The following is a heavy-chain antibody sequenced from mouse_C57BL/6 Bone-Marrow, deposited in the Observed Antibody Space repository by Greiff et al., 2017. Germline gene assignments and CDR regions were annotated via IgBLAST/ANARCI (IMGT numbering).Heavy chain of an antibody. D-gene: IGHD1-1*01. CDR3: ARWREFITTVVGYFDV. CDR1: GYSITSDY. J-gene: IGHJ1*03. Sequence: DVQLQESGPGLAKPSPTLSLTCSVTGYSITSDYWNWIRKFPGNKLEYMGYISYSGSTYYNPSLKSRISITRDTSKNQYYLQLNSVTTEDTATYYCARWREFITTVVGYFDVWGTGTTVTVSS. V-gene: IGHV3-8*01. CDR2: ISYSGST.